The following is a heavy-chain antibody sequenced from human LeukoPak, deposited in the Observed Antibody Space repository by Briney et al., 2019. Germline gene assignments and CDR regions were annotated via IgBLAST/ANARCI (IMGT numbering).Heavy chain of an antibody. V-gene: IGHV4-59*11. CDR2: IYDSWNT. D-gene: IGHD5-18*01. Sequence: SETLSLTCIVSSGSINNHYWGWIRQPPGKGLEWIGYIYDSWNTNYNPSLRSRVTISIDTSKNQFSLNLTSVTAADTAVYYCARDQIGYGLDYWGQGTLVTVSP. J-gene: IGHJ4*02. CDR1: SGSINNHY. CDR3: ARDQIGYGLDY.